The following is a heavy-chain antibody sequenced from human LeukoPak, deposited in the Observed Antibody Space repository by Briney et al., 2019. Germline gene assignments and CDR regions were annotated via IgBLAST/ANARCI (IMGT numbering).Heavy chain of an antibody. D-gene: IGHD3-10*01. J-gene: IGHJ5*02. CDR1: GYTLTSYD. V-gene: IGHV1-8*01. CDR3: ARESGMGNWFDP. Sequence: ASVKVSCKASGYTLTSYDINWVRQATGQALEWMGWMNPNSGNTGYAQKLQGRVTMTRNTSISTAYMELSSLRSEDTAVYYCARESGMGNWFDPWGQGTLVTVSS. CDR2: MNPNSGNT.